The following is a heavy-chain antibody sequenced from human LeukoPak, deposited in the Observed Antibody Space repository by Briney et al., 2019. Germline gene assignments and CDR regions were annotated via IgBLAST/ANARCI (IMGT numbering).Heavy chain of an antibody. CDR1: GGTFSSYA. CDR3: ARELNYDSSGYYFDY. CDR2: INPNSGGT. Sequence: ASVKVSCKASGGTFSSYAISWVRQAPGQGLEWMGWINPNSGGTNYAQKFQGRVTMTRDTSISTAYMELSRLRSDDTAVYYCARELNYDSSGYYFDYWGQGTLVTVSS. J-gene: IGHJ4*02. V-gene: IGHV1-2*02. D-gene: IGHD3-22*01.